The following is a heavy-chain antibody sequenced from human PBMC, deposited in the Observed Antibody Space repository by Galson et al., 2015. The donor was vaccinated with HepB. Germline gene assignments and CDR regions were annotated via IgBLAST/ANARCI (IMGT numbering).Heavy chain of an antibody. CDR3: AREDTMIVVARGAFDI. J-gene: IGHJ3*02. V-gene: IGHV1-69*13. D-gene: IGHD3-22*01. CDR2: IIPIFGTA. CDR1: GGTFSSYA. Sequence: SVKVSCKASGGTFSSYAISWVRQAPGQGLEWMGGIIPIFGTANYAQKFQGRVTITADESTSTAYMELSSLRSEDTAVYYCAREDTMIVVARGAFDIWGQGTMVTVSS.